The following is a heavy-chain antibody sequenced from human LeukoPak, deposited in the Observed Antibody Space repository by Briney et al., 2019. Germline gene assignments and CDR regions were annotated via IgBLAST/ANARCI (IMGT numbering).Heavy chain of an antibody. Sequence: GGSLRLSCAASGFTFSSYGMHWVRQAPGKGLEWVAVISYDGSNKYYADSVKGRFTISRDNSKNTLYLQMNRLRAEDTAVYYCAKAVSYYYGSGNYYNGPLDYWGQGTLVTVSS. CDR2: ISYDGSNK. V-gene: IGHV3-30*18. J-gene: IGHJ4*02. CDR3: AKAVSYYYGSGNYYNGPLDY. D-gene: IGHD3-10*01. CDR1: GFTFSSYG.